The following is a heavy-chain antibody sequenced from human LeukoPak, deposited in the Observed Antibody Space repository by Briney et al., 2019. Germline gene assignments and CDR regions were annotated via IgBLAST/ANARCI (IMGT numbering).Heavy chain of an antibody. CDR3: ARDPPNMVWGADAFDI. Sequence: ASVKVSCKASGYTFTSYYMHWVRQAPGQGLEWMGIINPSGGSTSYAQKFQGRVTMTRAMSTSTVYMELSSLRSEDTAVYYCARDPPNMVWGADAFDIWGQGTMVTVSS. V-gene: IGHV1-46*01. CDR2: INPSGGST. J-gene: IGHJ3*02. CDR1: GYTFTSYY. D-gene: IGHD3-10*01.